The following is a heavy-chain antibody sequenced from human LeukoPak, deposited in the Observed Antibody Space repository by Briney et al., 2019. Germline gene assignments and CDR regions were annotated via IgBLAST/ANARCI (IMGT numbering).Heavy chain of an antibody. V-gene: IGHV4-61*01. CDR1: GGSVSSGSYY. CDR3: ARGVYGAYFDF. D-gene: IGHD4-17*01. CDR2: IYYSGST. Sequence: SETLSLTCTVSGGSVSSGSYYWSWIRQPPGKGLEWIGYIYYSGSTNYNPSLKSRVTISVDTSKNQFSLKLSSVTAADTAVYYCARGVYGAYFDFWGQGTLVTVSS. J-gene: IGHJ4*02.